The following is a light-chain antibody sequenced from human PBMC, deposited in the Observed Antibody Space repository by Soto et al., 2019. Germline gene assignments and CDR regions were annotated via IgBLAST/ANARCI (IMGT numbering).Light chain of an antibody. CDR1: SSDVGGYNY. V-gene: IGLV2-8*01. CDR3: TSYAGSKHYV. Sequence: QSALTQPPSASGSPGQSVTISCTGTSSDVGGYNYVSWYQQHPGKAPKLMIYDVSKRPSGVPDRFSGSKSGDTASLTVSGLQAEDEADYYCTSYAGSKHYVFGTGTKLTVL. CDR2: DVS. J-gene: IGLJ1*01.